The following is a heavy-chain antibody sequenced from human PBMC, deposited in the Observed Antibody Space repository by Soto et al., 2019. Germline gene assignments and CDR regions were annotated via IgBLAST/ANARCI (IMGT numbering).Heavy chain of an antibody. CDR2: ISAYNGNT. Sequence: GASAKVSCKDSGYTFTIYGLSWVRQAPGQGLEWMGWISAYNGNTNYAQKLQGRVTMTTDTSTSTAYMELRSLRSDDTAVYFCARESVGDFWSGYYDFDYWGQGTLVTVSS. D-gene: IGHD3-3*01. V-gene: IGHV1-18*01. CDR3: ARESVGDFWSGYYDFDY. CDR1: GYTFTIYG. J-gene: IGHJ4*02.